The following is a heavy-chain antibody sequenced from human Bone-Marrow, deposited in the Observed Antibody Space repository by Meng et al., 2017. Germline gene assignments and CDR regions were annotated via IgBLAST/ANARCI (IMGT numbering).Heavy chain of an antibody. Sequence: QGQLQQGAAGLLKPSETLSLTCVVSGGSFSDYYWSWIRQPPGKGLEWIGEINHSGSTNYNPSLESRATISVDTSQNNLSLKLSSVTAADSAVYYCARGPTTMAHDFDYWGQGTLVTVSS. CDR3: ARGPTTMAHDFDY. J-gene: IGHJ4*02. CDR1: GGSFSDYY. CDR2: INHSGST. V-gene: IGHV4-34*01. D-gene: IGHD4-11*01.